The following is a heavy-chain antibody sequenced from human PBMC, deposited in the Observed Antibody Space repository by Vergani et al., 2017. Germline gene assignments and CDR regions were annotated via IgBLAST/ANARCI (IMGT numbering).Heavy chain of an antibody. V-gene: IGHV3-7*01. Sequence: EVEVVESGGGLVQPGGSLRLSCAASGFRFSNYWMHWLRQAPGKGLEWVAAIKGDGSAKQYVESVKGRFTISRDNAKSSLYLQMNSLRVADTAVYYCARSGYCAHGVCYMTYYYYMDVWGKGTAVTVSS. J-gene: IGHJ6*03. CDR3: ARSGYCAHGVCYMTYYYYMDV. CDR1: GFRFSNYW. D-gene: IGHD2-8*01. CDR2: IKGDGSAK.